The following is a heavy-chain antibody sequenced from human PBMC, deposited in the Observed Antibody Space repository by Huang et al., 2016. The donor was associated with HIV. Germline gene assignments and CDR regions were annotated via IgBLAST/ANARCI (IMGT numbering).Heavy chain of an antibody. Sequence: QVQLVESGGGVVQPGRSLRLSCSASGLPFNNHAMHWVRQAPGKGLDCVVVISNDGSHNYYASSVKGRFTISRDSSKSTLFLHMTSLRTEDTAVYYCARAKDTWDAYDIWGQETMVSVSS. D-gene: IGHD5-18*01. V-gene: IGHV3-30-3*01. J-gene: IGHJ3*02. CDR1: GLPFNNHA. CDR3: ARAKDTWDAYDI. CDR2: ISNDGSHN.